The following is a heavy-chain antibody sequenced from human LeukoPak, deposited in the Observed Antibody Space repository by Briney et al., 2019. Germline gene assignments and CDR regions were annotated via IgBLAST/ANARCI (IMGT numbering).Heavy chain of an antibody. V-gene: IGHV3-7*01. CDR3: ARGRTGIYCGGDCYDY. CDR2: IKQDGSEK. CDR1: GFIVTDAW. Sequence: SGGSLRLSCAPSGFIVTDAWMSWVRQAPGKGLEWVASIKQDGSEKYYVDSVKGRFTISRDNAKNSLYLQMNSLRAEDTAVYYCARGRTGIYCGGDCYDYWGQGTLVTVSS. J-gene: IGHJ4*02. D-gene: IGHD2-21*01.